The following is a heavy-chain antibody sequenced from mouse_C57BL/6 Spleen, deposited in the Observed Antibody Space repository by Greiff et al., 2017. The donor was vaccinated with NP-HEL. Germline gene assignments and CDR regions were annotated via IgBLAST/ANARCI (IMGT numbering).Heavy chain of an antibody. J-gene: IGHJ2*01. D-gene: IGHD1-1*01. CDR2: IWGVGST. Sequence: QVQLKESGPGLVAPSQSLSITCTVSGFSLTSYGVDWVRQSPGKGLEWLGVIWGVGSTNYNSALKSILSLSKDNSKSQVFLKMNSLQTDDTAMYYCARRYYYGSSSYFDYWGQGTTLTVSS. CDR3: ARRYYYGSSSYFDY. CDR1: GFSLTSYG. V-gene: IGHV2-6*01.